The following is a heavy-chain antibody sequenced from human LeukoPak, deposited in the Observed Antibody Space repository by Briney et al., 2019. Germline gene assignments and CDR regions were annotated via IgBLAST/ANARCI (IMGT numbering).Heavy chain of an antibody. J-gene: IGHJ4*02. V-gene: IGHV4-39*07. CDR3: ARGPRWLQDYFNY. CDR2: IYYSGST. CDR1: GGSISSSTFY. Sequence: SETLSLTCTVSGGSISSSTFYWGWIRQPPGTGLEWIGSIYYSGSTYYNPSLKSRVSISVDTSKNQFSLKLTSVTAADTAVYYCARGPRWLQDYFNYWGQGTLVTVSS. D-gene: IGHD5-24*01.